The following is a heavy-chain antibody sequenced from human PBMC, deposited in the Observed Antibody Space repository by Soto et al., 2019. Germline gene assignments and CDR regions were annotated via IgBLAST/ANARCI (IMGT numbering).Heavy chain of an antibody. CDR3: ASNTSNFGVGLNCFDH. CDR1: GGSISSFY. CDR2: IYYSGST. D-gene: IGHD3-3*02. Sequence: SETMCVTCTFSGGSISSFYLSLLRQNPGKGLEWIGYIYYSGSTNYNPSLKSRVTISVDTSKNQFSLKLSSVTAADTAVYYCASNTSNFGVGLNCFDHWCQGTLVTV. V-gene: IGHV4-59*01. J-gene: IGHJ5*02.